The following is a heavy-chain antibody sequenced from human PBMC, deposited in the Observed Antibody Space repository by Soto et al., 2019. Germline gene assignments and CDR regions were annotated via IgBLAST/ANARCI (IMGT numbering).Heavy chain of an antibody. V-gene: IGHV3-53*01. CDR1: GFTVSSTY. CDR2: LYTGTDT. Sequence: EVQLVESGGGLIQPGGSLRLSCAASGFTVSSTYLTWVRQAPGKGLEWVAILYTGTDTVYADSVKGRFTISRDSSKNTFYLQMNSLRAEDTAMYFCARSRHTGTYSGRFLDYWGQGSLVTVSS. J-gene: IGHJ4*02. CDR3: ARSRHTGTYSGRFLDY. D-gene: IGHD1-26*01.